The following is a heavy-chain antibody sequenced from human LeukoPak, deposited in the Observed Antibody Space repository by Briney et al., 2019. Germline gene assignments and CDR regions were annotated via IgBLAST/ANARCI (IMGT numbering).Heavy chain of an antibody. D-gene: IGHD3-16*01. CDR1: GGYIGSYF. Sequence: ETXXLTCSVSGGYIGSYFWTWIRQPAGKELEWIGRFYTSGSPNYNPSLQSRVTISVDTSKNQFSLRLSSVSPADTAVYYCARIGGITYFDYWGQGTVVTVSP. V-gene: IGHV4-4*07. J-gene: IGHJ4*02. CDR2: FYTSGSP. CDR3: ARIGGITYFDY.